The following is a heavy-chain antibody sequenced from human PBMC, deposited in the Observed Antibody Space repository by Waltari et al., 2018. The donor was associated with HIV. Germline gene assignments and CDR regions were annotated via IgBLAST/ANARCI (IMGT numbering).Heavy chain of an antibody. D-gene: IGHD2-2*01. J-gene: IGHJ5*02. CDR2: INHSEST. CDR3: ARGDNIVVVPAAGRWFDP. V-gene: IGHV4-34*01. CDR1: GGSFSGYY. Sequence: QVQLQQWGAGLLKPSETLSLTGAVYGGSFSGYYWSWISQPPGKGLEWLGEINHSESTNDNPSLRSRGTISGDTSKNQFSLKLGSVTAADTAVYYCARGDNIVVVPAAGRWFDPWGQGTLVTVSS.